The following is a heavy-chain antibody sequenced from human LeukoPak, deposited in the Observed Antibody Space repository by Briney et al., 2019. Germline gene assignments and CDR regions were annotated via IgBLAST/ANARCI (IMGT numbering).Heavy chain of an antibody. CDR3: ARHGPADAFDI. CDR2: IYPGDSDT. D-gene: IGHD2-2*01. V-gene: IGHV5-51*01. J-gene: IGHJ3*02. CDR1: GYSFTSYW. Sequence: GGSLQISCQGSGYSFTSYWIGWVRPMPGKGLEWMGIIYPGDSDTRYSPSFQGQVTISADKSISTAYLQWSSLKASDTAMYYCARHGPADAFDIWGQGTMVTVSS.